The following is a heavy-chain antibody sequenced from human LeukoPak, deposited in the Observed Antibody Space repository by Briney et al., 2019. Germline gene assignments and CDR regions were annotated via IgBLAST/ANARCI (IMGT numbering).Heavy chain of an antibody. CDR1: GGSISSYY. D-gene: IGHD3-9*01. V-gene: IGHV4-59*01. CDR3: ARDSDILTGCNYYGMDV. CDR2: VYFIGST. Sequence: SETLSLTCTVSGGSISSYYWSWIGQPPGKGLEWIGYVYFIGSTNYNPSLKRRVTISVDTSKNQFSLKLSSVTAADTAVYYCARDSDILTGCNYYGMDVWGQGTTVTVSS. J-gene: IGHJ6*02.